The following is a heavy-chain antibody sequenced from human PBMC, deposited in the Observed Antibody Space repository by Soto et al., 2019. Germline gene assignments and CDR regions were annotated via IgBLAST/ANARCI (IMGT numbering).Heavy chain of an antibody. CDR2: IKSKTDGGTT. V-gene: IGHV3-15*07. D-gene: IGHD2-15*01. CDR1: GFTFSNAW. J-gene: IGHJ4*02. CDR3: TTDWVVVVAATTFDYFDY. Sequence: GGSLRLSCAASGFTFSNAWMNWVRQAPGKGLEWVGRIKSKTDGGTTDYAAPVKGRFTISRDDSKNTLYLQMNSLKTEDTAVYYCTTDWVVVVAATTFDYFDYWGQGTLVTVSS.